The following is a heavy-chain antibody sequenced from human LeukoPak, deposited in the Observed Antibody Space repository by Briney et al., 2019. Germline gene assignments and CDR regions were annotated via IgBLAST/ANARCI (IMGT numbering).Heavy chain of an antibody. CDR2: INHSGST. D-gene: IGHD2-21*01. J-gene: IGHJ6*03. V-gene: IGHV4-34*01. CDR1: GGSFSGYY. CDR3: ARGRYCGGGCYYYYYYYMDV. Sequence: PSETLSLTCAVYGGSFSGYYWSWIRQPPGKGLEWIGEINHSGSTNYNPSLKSRVTISVDTSKNQFSLKLSSVTAADTAVYYCARGRYCGGGCYYYYYYYMDVWGKGTTVTVSS.